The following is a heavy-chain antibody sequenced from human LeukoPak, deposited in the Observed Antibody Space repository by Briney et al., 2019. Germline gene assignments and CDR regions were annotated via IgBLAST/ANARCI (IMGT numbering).Heavy chain of an antibody. CDR2: ISGSGGST. V-gene: IGHV3-23*01. CDR3: AKDTPSVWFGGNYDEGMLN. CDR1: GFTFSSYA. J-gene: IGHJ4*02. Sequence: GGSLRLSCAASGFTFSSYAMSWVRQAPGKGLEWVSAISGSGGSTYYADSVKGRFTISRDNSKNTLYLQMNSLRAEDTAVYYCAKDTPSVWFGGNYDEGMLNWGQGTLVTVSS. D-gene: IGHD3-10*01.